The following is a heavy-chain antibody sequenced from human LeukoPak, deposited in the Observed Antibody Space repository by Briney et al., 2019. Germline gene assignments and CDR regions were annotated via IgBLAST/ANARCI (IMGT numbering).Heavy chain of an antibody. CDR2: IYYSGST. Sequence: SETLSLTCTVSGGSISSGGYYWSWIRQHPGKGLEWIGYIYYSGSTYYNPSLKSRVTISVDTSKNQFSLKLSSVTAADTAVYYWARADAPPYYFSGGSCYSYYFDHWGQGTLVTVSS. J-gene: IGHJ4*02. CDR3: ARADAPPYYFSGGSCYSYYFDH. D-gene: IGHD2-15*01. V-gene: IGHV4-31*03. CDR1: GGSISSGGYY.